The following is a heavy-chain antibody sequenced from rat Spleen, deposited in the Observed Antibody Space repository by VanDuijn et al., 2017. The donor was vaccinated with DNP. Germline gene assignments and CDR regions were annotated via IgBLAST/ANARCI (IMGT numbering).Heavy chain of an antibody. J-gene: IGHJ2*01. CDR1: GFAFSNSD. D-gene: IGHD1-11*01. CDR2: ISRSGDTI. V-gene: IGHV5-25*01. Sequence: EVQLVESGGGLVQPGRSMKLSCAASGFAFSNSDMAWVRQAPTKGLEWVASISRSGDTIYYRDSVKGRFTISRDNAKSTLYLQMDSLRSEDTATYYCIQRTTYGWGQGVMVTVSS. CDR3: IQRTTYG.